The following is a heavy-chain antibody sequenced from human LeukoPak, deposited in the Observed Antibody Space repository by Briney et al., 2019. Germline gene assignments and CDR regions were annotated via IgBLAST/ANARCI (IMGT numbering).Heavy chain of an antibody. CDR1: XFTFSSYE. J-gene: IGHJ6*02. Sequence: GRSLRLSCAASXFTFSSYEMNWVRQAPGKGLEWILHISSSGTTTQYADSVKGRFTISRDNAKNSVDLQMSSLRAEDTAVYYCARRKGFYGMDVWGQGTTVTVSS. CDR3: ARRKGFYGMDV. CDR2: ISSSGTTT. V-gene: IGHV3-48*03.